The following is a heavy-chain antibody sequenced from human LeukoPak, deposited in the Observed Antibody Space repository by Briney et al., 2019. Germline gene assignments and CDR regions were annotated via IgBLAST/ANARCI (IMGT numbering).Heavy chain of an antibody. CDR1: GFTFSSFG. CDR3: AKSAVGGGHLGYFHH. J-gene: IGHJ1*01. CDR2: IQNDEIDK. V-gene: IGHV3-30*02. D-gene: IGHD3-16*01. Sequence: GGSLRLSCVASGFTFSSFGMHWVRQAPGKGLEWVAFIQNDEIDKFYADSVRGRFTISRDNSKNTLYLQMNSLRAEDTAVYYCAKSAVGGGHLGYFHHWGQGTLVTVSS.